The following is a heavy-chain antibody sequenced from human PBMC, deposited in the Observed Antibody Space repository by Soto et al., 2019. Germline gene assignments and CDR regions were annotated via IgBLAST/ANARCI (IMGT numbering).Heavy chain of an antibody. CDR3: ARQGYDFWSGYYYYYGMDV. CDR2: IYYSGST. CDR1: GGSISSSSYY. V-gene: IGHV4-39*01. J-gene: IGHJ6*02. D-gene: IGHD3-3*01. Sequence: SETLSLTCTVSGGSISSSSYYWGWIRQPPGKGLEWIGSIYYSGSTYYNPSLKSRVTISVDTSKNQFSLKLSSVTAADTAVYYCARQGYDFWSGYYYYYGMDVWGQGTTVTV.